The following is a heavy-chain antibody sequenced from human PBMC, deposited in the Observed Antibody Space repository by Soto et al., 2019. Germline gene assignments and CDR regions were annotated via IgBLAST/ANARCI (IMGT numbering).Heavy chain of an antibody. CDR3: AMVDVYVTPSPQDV. D-gene: IGHD3-16*01. J-gene: IGHJ6*02. CDR1: GYTFTRYG. CDR2: INTYNGNT. V-gene: IGHV1-18*01. Sequence: QVQLVQSGAEVKNPGASVKVSCKASGYTFTRYGIGWARQAPGQGLEWMGWINTYNGNTNYAQNVQGRVTLTTDTSPSKAYMEPRSLRSNDTAIYYCAMVDVYVTPSPQDVWGQGTTVIVSS.